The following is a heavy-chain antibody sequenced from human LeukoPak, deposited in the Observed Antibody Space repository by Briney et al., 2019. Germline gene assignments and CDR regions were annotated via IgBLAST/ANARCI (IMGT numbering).Heavy chain of an antibody. V-gene: IGHV3-33*06. CDR1: GFTFSSYG. CDR3: AKVWRVLLSFSWFDP. D-gene: IGHD3-10*02. CDR2: IWYDGSNK. J-gene: IGHJ5*02. Sequence: HSGGSLRLSCAASGFTFSSYGMHWVRQAPGKGLEWVAVIWYDGSNKYYADSVKGRFTISRDNSKNTLYLQMNSLRAEDTAVYYCAKVWRVLLSFSWFDPWGQGTLVTVSS.